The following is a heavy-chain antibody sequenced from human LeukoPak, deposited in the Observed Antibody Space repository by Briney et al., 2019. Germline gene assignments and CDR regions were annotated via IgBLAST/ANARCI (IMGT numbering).Heavy chain of an antibody. Sequence: ASVKVSCKASGYTFTSYYMHWVRQAPGQGLEWMGIINPSGGSTSYAQKFQGRVTMTRDTSTSTVYMELSSLRSEDTAVYYCARDHCSGGSCSNDAFDIWGQGTLVTVSS. J-gene: IGHJ3*02. V-gene: IGHV1-46*01. D-gene: IGHD2-15*01. CDR2: INPSGGST. CDR1: GYTFTSYY. CDR3: ARDHCSGGSCSNDAFDI.